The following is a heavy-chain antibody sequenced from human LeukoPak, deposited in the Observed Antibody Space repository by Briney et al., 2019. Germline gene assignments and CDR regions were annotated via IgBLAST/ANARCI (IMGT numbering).Heavy chain of an antibody. J-gene: IGHJ4*02. Sequence: GGSLRLSCAASGFTFSSYGMHWVRQAPGKGLEWVADISYDGSNKYYADPVKGRFTISRDNSKNTLYLQMNSLRAEQTAVYYCAKIGVSKNRSGWLRGFVYWGEGTLVTVSS. V-gene: IGHV3-30*18. CDR2: ISYDGSNK. D-gene: IGHD6-19*01. CDR3: AKIGVSKNRSGWLRGFVY. CDR1: GFTFSSYG.